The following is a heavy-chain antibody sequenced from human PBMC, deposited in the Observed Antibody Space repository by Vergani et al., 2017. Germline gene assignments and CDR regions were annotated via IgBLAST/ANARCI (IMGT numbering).Heavy chain of an antibody. Sequence: QVQLQESGPGLVKPSETLSLTCTVSGGSISIYYWSWIRQPPGKGLEWIGYIYYSGSTNYNPSLKSRVTISVDTSKNQFSLKLSSVTAADTAVYYCARAYYDFWSGMVWHGFDPWGQGTLVTVSS. CDR3: ARAYYDFWSGMVWHGFDP. V-gene: IGHV4-59*01. D-gene: IGHD3-3*01. J-gene: IGHJ5*02. CDR2: IYYSGST. CDR1: GGSISIYY.